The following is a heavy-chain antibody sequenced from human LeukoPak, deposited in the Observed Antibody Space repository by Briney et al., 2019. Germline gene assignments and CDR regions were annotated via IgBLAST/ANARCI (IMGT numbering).Heavy chain of an antibody. V-gene: IGHV4-34*01. Sequence: SETLSLTCAVYGGSYSGYYWSWIRQPPGKGLEWIGEINHSGSTNYNPSLKSRVTISVDTSKNQFSLKLSSVTAADTAVYYCAREGNYSIDYWGQGTLVTVSS. CDR2: INHSGST. J-gene: IGHJ4*02. CDR3: AREGNYSIDY. CDR1: GGSYSGYY. D-gene: IGHD4-11*01.